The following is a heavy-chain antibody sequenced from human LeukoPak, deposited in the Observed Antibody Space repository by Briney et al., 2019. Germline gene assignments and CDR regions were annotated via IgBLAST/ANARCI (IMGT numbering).Heavy chain of an antibody. J-gene: IGHJ4*02. D-gene: IGHD6-6*01. CDR3: ARLRSGSYYFDS. Sequence: PETLSLTCTVSGGPISSNEYYWGWIRQPPGKGLEWIGNFYHRGNTNYSPSLRNRITISIDTSKNHLSLRLTSVTAADTAVYFCARLRSGSYYFDSWGQGSLVTVSS. V-gene: IGHV4-39*02. CDR2: FYHRGNT. CDR1: GGPISSNEYY.